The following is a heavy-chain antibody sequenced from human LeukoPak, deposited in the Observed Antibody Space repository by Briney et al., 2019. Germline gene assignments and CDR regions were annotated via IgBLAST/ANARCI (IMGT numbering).Heavy chain of an antibody. J-gene: IGHJ4*02. V-gene: IGHV1-18*01. Sequence: ASVKVSCKASGYTFTSYGISWVRQAPGQGLERMGWISAYNGNTNYAQKLQGRVTMTTDTSTSTAYMELRSLRSDDTAVYYCARVHGGYDTFRLDYWGQGTLVTVSS. CDR3: ARVHGGYDTFRLDY. CDR2: ISAYNGNT. D-gene: IGHD5-12*01. CDR1: GYTFTSYG.